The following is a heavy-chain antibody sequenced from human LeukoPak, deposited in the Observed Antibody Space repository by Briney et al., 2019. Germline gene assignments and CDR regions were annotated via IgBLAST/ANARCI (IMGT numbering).Heavy chain of an antibody. J-gene: IGHJ4*02. CDR1: GGSISSYY. D-gene: IGHD2-15*01. CDR2: IYYSGST. Sequence: SETLSLTCTVSGGSISSYYWSWIRQPPGKGLGWIGYIYYSGSTNYNPSLKSRVTISVDTSKNQFSLKLSSVTAADTAVYYCARGHKYCSGGSCFDYWGQGTLVTVSS. CDR3: ARGHKYCSGGSCFDY. V-gene: IGHV4-59*12.